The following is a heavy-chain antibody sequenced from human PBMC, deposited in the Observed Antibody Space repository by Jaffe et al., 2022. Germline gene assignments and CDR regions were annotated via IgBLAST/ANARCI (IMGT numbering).Heavy chain of an antibody. J-gene: IGHJ3*02. CDR3: TTTPFYYDFWSGYYTGDAFDI. CDR2: IKSKTDGGTT. V-gene: IGHV3-15*01. D-gene: IGHD3-3*01. Sequence: EVQLVESGGGLVKPGGSLRLSCAASGFTFSNAWMSWVRQAPGKGLEWVGRIKSKTDGGTTDYAAPVKGRFTISRDDSKNTLYLQMNSLKTEDTAVYYCTTTPFYYDFWSGYYTGDAFDIWGQGTMVTVSS. CDR1: GFTFSNAW.